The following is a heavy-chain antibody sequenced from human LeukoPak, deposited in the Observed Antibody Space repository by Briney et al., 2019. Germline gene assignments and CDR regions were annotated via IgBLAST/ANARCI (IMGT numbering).Heavy chain of an antibody. Sequence: GGSLRLSCAASGFIFSSYEMSWVRQAPGKGLEWVSYISSSGRTMYYADSVKGRFTISRDNSKNTLYLQMNSLRAEDTAVYYCATGDYGAFDIWGQGTMVTVSS. CDR3: ATGDYGAFDI. V-gene: IGHV3-48*03. CDR1: GFIFSSYE. CDR2: ISSSGRTM. D-gene: IGHD4-17*01. J-gene: IGHJ3*02.